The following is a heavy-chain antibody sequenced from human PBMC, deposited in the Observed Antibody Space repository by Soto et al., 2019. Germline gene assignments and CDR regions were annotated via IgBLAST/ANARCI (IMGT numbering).Heavy chain of an antibody. CDR2: FNPNCGGP. CDR3: ARPCRTPYDFWTGPSGARMNNWFDP. Sequence: ASVKVSCKASGYTFTGYYMHWVRRAPGKGLERMGWFNPNCGGPTYAQKFQGRVTMPRDTSISAASTHLGSLRSDATAVYYCARPCRTPYDFWTGPSGARMNNWFDPWGQGTLVTVS. V-gene: IGHV1-2*02. CDR1: GYTFTGYY. D-gene: IGHD3-3*01. J-gene: IGHJ5*02.